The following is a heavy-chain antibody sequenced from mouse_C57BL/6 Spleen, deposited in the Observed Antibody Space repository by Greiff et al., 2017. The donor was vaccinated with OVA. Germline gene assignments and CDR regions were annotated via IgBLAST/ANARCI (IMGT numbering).Heavy chain of an antibody. CDR1: GYTFTDYY. V-gene: IGHV1-19*01. D-gene: IGHD2-1*01. J-gene: IGHJ3*01. CDR3: AIYYGNAWFAY. CDR2: INPYNGGT. Sequence: VQLQQSGPELVKPGASVKMSCKASGYTFTDYYMNWVKQSHGKSLEWIGVINPYNGGTSYNQKFKGKATLTVDKSSSTAYMELNSLTSEDSAVYYCAIYYGNAWFAYWGQGTLVTVSA.